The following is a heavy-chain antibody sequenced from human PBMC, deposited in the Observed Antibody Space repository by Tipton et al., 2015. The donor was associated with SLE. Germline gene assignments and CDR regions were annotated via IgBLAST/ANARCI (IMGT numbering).Heavy chain of an antibody. Sequence: TLSLTCTVSGGSISSHYWSWIRQPPGKGLEWIGYIYYSGSTNYNPSLKSRVTISVDTSKNQFSLKLSSVTAADTAVYYCARDRGWGYSSSWYGYYYGMDVWGQGTTVTVSS. CDR1: GGSISSHY. J-gene: IGHJ6*02. CDR3: ARDRGWGYSSSWYGYYYGMDV. V-gene: IGHV4-59*11. D-gene: IGHD6-13*01. CDR2: IYYSGST.